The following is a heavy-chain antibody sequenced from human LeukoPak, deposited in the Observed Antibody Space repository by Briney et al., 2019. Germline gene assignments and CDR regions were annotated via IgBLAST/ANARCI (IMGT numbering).Heavy chain of an antibody. Sequence: GASVKVSCKASGYTFTGYHMHWVRQAPGQGLEWMGWINPNSGGTNYAQKFQGRVTMTRDTSISTAYMELSRLRSDDTAVYYCARASIAAAGTGAFDYWGQGTLVTVSS. CDR2: INPNSGGT. CDR3: ARASIAAAGTGAFDY. D-gene: IGHD6-13*01. V-gene: IGHV1-2*02. J-gene: IGHJ4*02. CDR1: GYTFTGYH.